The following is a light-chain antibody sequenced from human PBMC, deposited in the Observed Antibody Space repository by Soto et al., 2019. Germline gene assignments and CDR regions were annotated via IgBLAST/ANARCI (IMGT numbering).Light chain of an antibody. CDR3: SSYTSSSTGV. J-gene: IGLJ1*01. CDR1: SSDAGGYNY. Sequence: QSALTQPASVSGSPGQSITISCTGTSSDAGGYNYVSWYQQHPGKAPKPMIYEVSNRPSGVSNRFSGSKSGNTASLTISGLQAEDEADYYCSSYTSSSTGVFGTGTKLTVL. V-gene: IGLV2-14*01. CDR2: EVS.